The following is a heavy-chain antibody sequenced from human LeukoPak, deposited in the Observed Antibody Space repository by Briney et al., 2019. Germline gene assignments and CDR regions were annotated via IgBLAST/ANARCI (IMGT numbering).Heavy chain of an antibody. V-gene: IGHV4-59*11. Sequence: PSETLSLTCTVSGDSFSSHYWTWIRQPPGKGLEWIGYISYIGSTNYNPSLKSRVTISIDMSKNQFSLKLTSVTAADTAVYYCARDLVTVTKGFDIWGQGTMVSVSS. CDR3: ARDLVTVTKGFDI. J-gene: IGHJ3*02. D-gene: IGHD4-17*01. CDR1: GDSFSSHY. CDR2: ISYIGST.